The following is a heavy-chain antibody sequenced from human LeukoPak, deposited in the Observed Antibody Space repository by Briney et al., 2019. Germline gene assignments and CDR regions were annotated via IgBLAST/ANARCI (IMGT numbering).Heavy chain of an antibody. D-gene: IGHD3-9*01. CDR3: ARQNDILTGNYGMDV. CDR1: GGSISSSSYY. V-gene: IGHV4-39*01. J-gene: IGHJ6*02. Sequence: PSQTLSLTCTVSGGSISSSSYYWGWIRQPPGKGLEWIGSIYYSGSTYYNPSLKSRVTISVDTSKNQFSLKLSSVTAADTAVYYCARQNDILTGNYGMDVWGQGTTVTVSS. CDR2: IYYSGST.